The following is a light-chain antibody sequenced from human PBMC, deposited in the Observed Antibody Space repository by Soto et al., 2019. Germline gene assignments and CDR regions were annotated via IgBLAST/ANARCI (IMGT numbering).Light chain of an antibody. J-gene: IGKJ2*01. V-gene: IGKV1-33*01. CDR1: QDISNY. CDR2: DAS. Sequence: DIPMTQSPSSLSASVGDRVTITCQASQDISNYLNWYQQKPGKAPKLLIYDASNLETGVPSRFSGSGSGTDFTFTISSLQPEDIATYYCQQNDNLPPTFGQGPKLEIK. CDR3: QQNDNLPPT.